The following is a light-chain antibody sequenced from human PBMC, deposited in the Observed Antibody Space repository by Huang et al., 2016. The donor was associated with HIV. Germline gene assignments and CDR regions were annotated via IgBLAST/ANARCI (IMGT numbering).Light chain of an antibody. CDR2: WAS. CDR1: QNLLYSLNNKNY. J-gene: IGKJ5*01. CDR3: QQYYQNPQT. Sequence: DIVMTQSPDSLSVSPGERATIDCKSSQNLLYSLNNKNYLAWFQQKPGRPPKLLLYWASTRESGIPERFSGSGSGTDFTLTINNLQPEDVATYYCQQYYQNPQTFGQGT. V-gene: IGKV4-1*01.